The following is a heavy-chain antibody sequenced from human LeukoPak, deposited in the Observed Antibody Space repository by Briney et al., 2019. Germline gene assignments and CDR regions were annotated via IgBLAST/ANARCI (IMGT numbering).Heavy chain of an antibody. CDR1: GFTFSSYS. CDR3: ARGHQLRWFDP. J-gene: IGHJ5*02. Sequence: GGSLRLSCAASGFTFSSYSMNWVRQAPGKGLEWVSSISSSSSYIYYADSVKGPFTISRDNAKNSLYLQMNSLRAEDTAVYYCARGHQLRWFDPWGQGTLVTVSS. V-gene: IGHV3-21*01. D-gene: IGHD2-2*01. CDR2: ISSSSSYI.